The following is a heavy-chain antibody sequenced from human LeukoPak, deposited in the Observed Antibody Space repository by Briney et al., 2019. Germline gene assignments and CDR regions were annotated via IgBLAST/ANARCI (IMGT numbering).Heavy chain of an antibody. D-gene: IGHD3-10*01. CDR2: ISTYNGNT. J-gene: IGHJ4*02. V-gene: IGHV1-18*01. Sequence: GASVKVSCKASGYTYSDYGTSWVRQAPGQGREWMGWISTYNGNTIYAEKLQGRVTMTTDTSTSTAYMELRSLRSDDTAVYYCASSMFRAVTQVASYYRGQGTLVTVSS. CDR1: GYTYSDYG. CDR3: ASSMFRAVTQVASYY.